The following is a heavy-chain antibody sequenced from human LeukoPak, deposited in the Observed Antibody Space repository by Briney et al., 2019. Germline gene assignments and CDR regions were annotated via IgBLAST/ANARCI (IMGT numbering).Heavy chain of an antibody. J-gene: IGHJ4*02. CDR1: GGSISSSSYL. CDR3: ARDTKN. Sequence: PSETLSLTCTVSGGSISSSSYLWGWIRQPPGKGLEWIGTIYYSGSTNYNPSLKSRVTISVDTSKNQFSLKLNSVTAADTAVYYCARDTKNWGQGTLVTVSS. V-gene: IGHV4-39*07. D-gene: IGHD1-1*01. CDR2: IYYSGST.